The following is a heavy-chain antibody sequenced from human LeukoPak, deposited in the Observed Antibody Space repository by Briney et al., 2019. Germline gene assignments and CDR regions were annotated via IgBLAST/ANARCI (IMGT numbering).Heavy chain of an antibody. CDR1: GGSIRSGDYY. V-gene: IGHV4-39*07. CDR3: ARDVVRTVAIVNFCRWFDP. D-gene: IGHD2-8*02. CDR2: IYYSGST. J-gene: IGHJ5*02. Sequence: SGTLSLTCTVSGGSIRSGDYYWAWIRRPPGKGLEWIGTIYYSGSTYYSSSLKSRATISIDTSKNQFSLRLSSVTAADTAVYYCARDVVRTVAIVNFCRWFDPWGQGTLVTVSS.